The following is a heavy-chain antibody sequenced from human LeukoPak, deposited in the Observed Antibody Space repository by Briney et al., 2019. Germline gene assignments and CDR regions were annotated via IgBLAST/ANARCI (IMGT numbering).Heavy chain of an antibody. CDR1: GFTFSSYA. CDR3: ANDIVLMVYAPLFDY. Sequence: PGGSLRLSCAASGFTFSSYAMSWVRQAPGKGPEWVSAISGSGGSTYYADSVKGRFTISRDNSKNTLYLQMNSLRAEDTAVYYCANDIVLMVYAPLFDYWGQGTLVTVSS. J-gene: IGHJ4*02. V-gene: IGHV3-23*01. D-gene: IGHD2-8*01. CDR2: ISGSGGST.